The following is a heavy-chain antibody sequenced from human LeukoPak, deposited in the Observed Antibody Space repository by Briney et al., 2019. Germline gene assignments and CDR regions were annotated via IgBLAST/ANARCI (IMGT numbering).Heavy chain of an antibody. CDR3: TTAGTYYYDSSGYPPSSFDY. Sequence: GGSLRLSCAASGFTFSNAWMSWVRQAPGKGLEWVGRIKSKTDGGTTDYAAPVKGRFTISRDDSKNTLYLQMNSLKTEETAVYYCTTAGTYYYDSSGYPPSSFDYCGQGTLVTVSS. CDR1: GFTFSNAW. V-gene: IGHV3-15*01. CDR2: IKSKTDGGTT. J-gene: IGHJ4*02. D-gene: IGHD3-22*01.